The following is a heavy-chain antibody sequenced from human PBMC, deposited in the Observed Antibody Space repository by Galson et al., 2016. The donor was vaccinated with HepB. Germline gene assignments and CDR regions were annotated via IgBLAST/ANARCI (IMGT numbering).Heavy chain of an antibody. J-gene: IGHJ4*02. CDR3: ARRRGSGSHDY. D-gene: IGHD3-10*01. V-gene: IGHV3-30*04. Sequence: SLRLSCAASGFTFSDYPMHWIRQAPGKGLEWVAVMSHDGSHIFYVDSVKGRFSISRDNSKNTLYLQMNSLRDEDTAVYYCARRRGSGSHDYWGQGTLVTVSS. CDR2: MSHDGSHI. CDR1: GFTFSDYP.